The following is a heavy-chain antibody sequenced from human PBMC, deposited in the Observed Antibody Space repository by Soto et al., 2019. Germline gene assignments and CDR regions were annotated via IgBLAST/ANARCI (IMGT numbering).Heavy chain of an antibody. CDR1: GFTFSNYA. Sequence: GGSLRLSCAASGFTFSNYAMSWVRQAPGKGLEWVSAIGGSGGGTYYADSVKGRFTISRDNSKNTLYLQMNSLRAEDTAVYYCATTSSSISFMGRYFDYWGQRALVLVSS. V-gene: IGHV3-23*01. CDR3: ATTSSSISFMGRYFDY. CDR2: IGGSGGGT. D-gene: IGHD2-2*01. J-gene: IGHJ4*02.